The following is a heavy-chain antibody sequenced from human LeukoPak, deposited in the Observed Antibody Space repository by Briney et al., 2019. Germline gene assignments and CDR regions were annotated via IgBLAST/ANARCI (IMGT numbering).Heavy chain of an antibody. J-gene: IGHJ4*02. CDR2: ISRSGDTI. CDR3: ARDYASDY. CDR1: GFTFCRYE. Sequence: GRTLRLSCAASGFTFCRYEMNGVRQAPGKGLEWVSSISRSGDTIYFADSVKGRFTISRDNAKNSLYLQLSSLRAEDTAVYYCARDYASDYWGQGTLVTVFS. D-gene: IGHD3-10*01. V-gene: IGHV3-48*03.